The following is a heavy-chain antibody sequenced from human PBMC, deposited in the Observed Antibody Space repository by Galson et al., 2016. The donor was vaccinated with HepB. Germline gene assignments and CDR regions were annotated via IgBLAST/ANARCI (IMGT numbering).Heavy chain of an antibody. V-gene: IGHV3-30*04. CDR1: GFTFSSYA. Sequence: SLRLSCAASGFTFSSYAMHWVRQAPGKGLEWVAVISYDGSNKYYTDSVKGRFTISRDNAKNSLYLQMNSLRAEDTAVYYCARDIYGPTYFYYYGLDVWGEGTTVTVSA. CDR3: ARDIYGPTYFYYYGLDV. D-gene: IGHD2/OR15-2a*01. J-gene: IGHJ6*04. CDR2: ISYDGSNK.